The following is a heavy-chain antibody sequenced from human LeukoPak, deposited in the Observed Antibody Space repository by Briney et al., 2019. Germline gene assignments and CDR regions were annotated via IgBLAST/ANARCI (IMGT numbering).Heavy chain of an antibody. V-gene: IGHV3-48*01. D-gene: IGHD1-26*01. CDR1: GFTFSSYS. J-gene: IGHJ1*01. CDR3: ASGLGATTFYEYFQH. Sequence: TGGSLRLSCAASGFTFSSYSMNWVRQAPGKGLEWVSYISSSSSTMYYADSVKGRFTISRDNAKNSLYLQMNSLRAEDTAVYYCASGLGATTFYEYFQHWGQGTLVTVSS. CDR2: ISSSSSTM.